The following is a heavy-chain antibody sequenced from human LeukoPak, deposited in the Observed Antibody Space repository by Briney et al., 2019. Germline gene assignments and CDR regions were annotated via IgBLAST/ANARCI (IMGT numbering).Heavy chain of an antibody. D-gene: IGHD6-19*01. V-gene: IGHV3-48*01. J-gene: IGHJ4*02. CDR1: GFTFSSYS. CDR2: ISSSSSTI. Sequence: GGSLRLSCAASGFTFSSYSMNWVRQAPGKGLEWVSYISSSSSTIYYADSVKGRFTIYIDNAKNSLYLQMNRLRAEDAAVYYCASDPRSSIAVAGNLFDYWGQGTLVTVSS. CDR3: ASDPRSSIAVAGNLFDY.